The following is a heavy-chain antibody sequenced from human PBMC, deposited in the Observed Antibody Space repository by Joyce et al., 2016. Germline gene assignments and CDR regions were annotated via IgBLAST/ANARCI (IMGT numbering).Heavy chain of an antibody. J-gene: IGHJ5*02. CDR1: AYSFSDYG. D-gene: IGHD3-22*01. CDR3: ARFGLPTSGNYRGFDP. CDR2: ISAYNGNT. V-gene: IGHV1-18*04. Sequence: QVQLVQSGGAVKKPGASVKVSCRASAYSFSDYGIAWVRQAPGQGLEWMGWISAYNGNTNYAQKFWGRGSMATDTSTSTAYMDLRNLGSDDTAVYFCARFGLPTSGNYRGFDPWGQGTLVTVSS.